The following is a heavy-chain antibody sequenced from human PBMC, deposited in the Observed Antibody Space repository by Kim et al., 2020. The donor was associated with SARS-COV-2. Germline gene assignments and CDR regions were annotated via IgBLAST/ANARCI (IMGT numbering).Heavy chain of an antibody. CDR3: AKTHPPKLWFGELLSPNWFDP. Sequence: LSLTCAASGFTFSSYGMHWVRQAPGKGLEWVAVISYDGSNKYYADSVKGRFTISRDNSKNTLYLQMNSLRAEDTAVYYCAKTHPPKLWFGELLSPNWFDPWGQGTLVTVSS. CDR2: ISYDGSNK. D-gene: IGHD3-10*01. CDR1: GFTFSSYG. J-gene: IGHJ5*02. V-gene: IGHV3-30*18.